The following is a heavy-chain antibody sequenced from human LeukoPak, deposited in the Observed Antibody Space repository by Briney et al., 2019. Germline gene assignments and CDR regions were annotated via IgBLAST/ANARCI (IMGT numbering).Heavy chain of an antibody. CDR2: IYYSGST. V-gene: IGHV4-59*01. Sequence: SETLSLXCTVSGGSISSYYWSWIRQPPGKGLEWIGYIYYSGSTNYNPSLKSRVTISVDTSKNQFSLKLSSVTAADTAVYYCARASKHIVVVTDWGQGTLVTVSS. CDR1: GGSISSYY. J-gene: IGHJ4*02. CDR3: ARASKHIVVVTD. D-gene: IGHD2-21*02.